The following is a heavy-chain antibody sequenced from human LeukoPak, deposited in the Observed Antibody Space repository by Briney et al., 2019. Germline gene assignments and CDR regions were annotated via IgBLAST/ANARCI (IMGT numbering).Heavy chain of an antibody. Sequence: PSETLSLTCGVSGDSINSPNWWSWVRQAPGKGLEWIGEIYHSGSTNYNPSLKSRVTMSVDKSKNQFSLRLSSVTAADTAVYYCARHYYYYMDVWGKGTTVTVSS. CDR3: ARHYYYYMDV. CDR1: GDSINSPNW. J-gene: IGHJ6*03. V-gene: IGHV4-4*02. CDR2: IYHSGST.